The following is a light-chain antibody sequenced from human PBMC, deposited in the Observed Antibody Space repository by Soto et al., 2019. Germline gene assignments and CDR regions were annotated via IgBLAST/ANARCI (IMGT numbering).Light chain of an antibody. Sequence: DIQMTQSPSTLSASVGDRVTISCRASQSISSWLAWYQQKPGMTPKLLIYDASRLESGVPSSFSGSGSGTEFTLTISSLQPDDFATYYCQQYNDYVNSFGQGTKLEMK. V-gene: IGKV1-5*01. CDR1: QSISSW. CDR3: QQYNDYVNS. J-gene: IGKJ2*01. CDR2: DAS.